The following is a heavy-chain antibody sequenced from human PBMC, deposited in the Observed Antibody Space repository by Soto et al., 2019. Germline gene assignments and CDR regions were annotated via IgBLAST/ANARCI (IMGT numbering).Heavy chain of an antibody. CDR1: GYTLASRA. CDR2: INAGNGNT. V-gene: IGHV1-3*01. D-gene: IGHD3-10*01. J-gene: IGHJ3*02. Sequence: GASVEVSFKASGYTLASRAIRWVRPAPGQKLEWMGWINAGNGNTKYSQKFQGRVTITRDTSASTAYMELSSLRSEDTAVYYCARDSPITMVRGVIIMAFDIWGQGTMVTVSS. CDR3: ARDSPITMVRGVIIMAFDI.